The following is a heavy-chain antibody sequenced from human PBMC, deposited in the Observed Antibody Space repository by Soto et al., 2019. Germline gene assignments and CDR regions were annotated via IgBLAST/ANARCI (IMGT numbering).Heavy chain of an antibody. CDR1: GFTFSTYW. J-gene: IGHJ6*02. CDR2: IKEDGSEA. Sequence: EVQLVESGGGLVQPGGSLRLSCAAFGFTFSTYWMNWVRQAPGKGLEWVANIKEDGSEAYYVDSVKGRFTISRDNAKNSLYLDMNSLRGEDTAVYYCARDWGAPGRGSALGYYYHFGMDVWGQGTTVTVPS. D-gene: IGHD3-16*01. CDR3: ARDWGAPGRGSALGYYYHFGMDV. V-gene: IGHV3-7*05.